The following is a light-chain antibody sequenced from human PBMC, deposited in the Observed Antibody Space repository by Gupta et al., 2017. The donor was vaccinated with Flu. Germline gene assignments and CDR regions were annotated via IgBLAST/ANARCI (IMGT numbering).Light chain of an antibody. J-gene: IGKJ2*01. V-gene: IGKV1-39*01. CDR1: QSISSY. CDR2: AAS. CDR3: QHRDSTPTT. Sequence: DIQMTQSPSSLSASVGDRVTITCRASQSISSYLNWYQQKPGKAPKLLIYAASSVQSGVPSRFSGSGSGTDFTLTISRLQPEDFATYYCQHRDSTPTTFGQGTKMEIK.